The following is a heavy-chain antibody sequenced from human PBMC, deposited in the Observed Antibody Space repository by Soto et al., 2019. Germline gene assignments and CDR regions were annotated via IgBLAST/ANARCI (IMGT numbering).Heavy chain of an antibody. CDR3: ARALLGAIDY. CDR1: GFTFSYYD. D-gene: IGHD3-16*01. Sequence: EVQLVESGGALVPPGGSLRLSCAASGFTFSYYDMHGVRQAEGKGLEWVAAIGTSDDTYYADSVQGRFSISREDAKDSLYLQMSSLRAEDPAVYYCARALLGAIDYWCQGTLVTVAS. CDR2: IGTSDDT. V-gene: IGHV3-13*01. J-gene: IGHJ4*02.